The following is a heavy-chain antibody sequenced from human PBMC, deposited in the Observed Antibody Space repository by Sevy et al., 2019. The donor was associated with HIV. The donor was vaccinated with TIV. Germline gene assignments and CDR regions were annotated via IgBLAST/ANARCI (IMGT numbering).Heavy chain of an antibody. CDR2: IKQDGSEK. J-gene: IGHJ4*02. V-gene: IGHV3-7*01. Sequence: GGSLRLSCAASGFTFGSYWMSWVRQAPGKGLEWVASIKQDGSEKYYVDSLKGRFTISRDNAKKSLYLQMNSLRAEDTAVYFCATHRWLPQDYWGQGTLVTVSS. CDR3: ATHRWLPQDY. D-gene: IGHD2-15*01. CDR1: GFTFGSYW.